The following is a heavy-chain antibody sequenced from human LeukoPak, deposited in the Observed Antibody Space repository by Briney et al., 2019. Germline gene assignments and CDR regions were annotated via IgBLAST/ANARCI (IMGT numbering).Heavy chain of an antibody. V-gene: IGHV3-21*01. J-gene: IGHJ4*02. CDR2: VGGDGRFT. Sequence: GGSLRLPCATSGFSFSTYVMSWVRQAPGKGLEWVSSVGGDGRFTYYADSVKGRFTISRDNAKNSLYLQMNSLRAEDTAVYYCARDSGFGVATGWGQGTLVTVSS. CDR3: ARDSGFGVATG. CDR1: GFSFSTYV. D-gene: IGHD3-3*01.